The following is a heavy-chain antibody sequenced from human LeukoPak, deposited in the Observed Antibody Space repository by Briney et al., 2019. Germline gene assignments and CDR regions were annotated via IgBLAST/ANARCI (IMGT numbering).Heavy chain of an antibody. J-gene: IGHJ4*02. Sequence: PGGSLRLSCAVSGFTFSSYRMNWARQAPGKGLEWVSSISSSSSYIYYADSVKGRFTISRDNAKNSLYLQMNSLRAEDTAVYYCARSDDYCSSTSCYGFDYWGQGTLVTVSS. CDR2: ISSSSSYI. CDR3: ARSDDYCSSTSCYGFDY. D-gene: IGHD2-2*01. V-gene: IGHV3-21*01. CDR1: GFTFSSYR.